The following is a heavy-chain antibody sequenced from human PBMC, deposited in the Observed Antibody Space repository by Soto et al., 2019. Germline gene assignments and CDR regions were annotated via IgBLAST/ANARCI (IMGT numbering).Heavy chain of an antibody. D-gene: IGHD1-1*01. Sequence: SETLSLTCAVSGGSISSSNWWSWVRQPPGKGLEWIGEIYHSGSTNYNPSLKSRVTISVDKSKNQFSLKLSSVTAADMAVYYCARAQLERGNWFDPWGQGTLVTVSS. CDR2: IYHSGST. V-gene: IGHV4-4*02. CDR3: ARAQLERGNWFDP. CDR1: GGSISSSNW. J-gene: IGHJ5*02.